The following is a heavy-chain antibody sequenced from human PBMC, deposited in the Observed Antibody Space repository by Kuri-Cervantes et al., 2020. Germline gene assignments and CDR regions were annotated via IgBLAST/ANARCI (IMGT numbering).Heavy chain of an antibody. CDR1: GFTFSSYS. CDR2: ISSTSSNI. J-gene: IGHJ3*02. V-gene: IGHV3-21*03. CDR3: ARDDYFDSSGYYPDDAFNI. Sequence: GGSLRLSCAASGFTFSSYSMNWVRQAPGKGLEWVSSISSTSSNIYYSDSVKGRFTISRDNAKNSPYLQMNSLRVEDTAVYYCARDDYFDSSGYYPDDAFNIWGQGTTVTVSS. D-gene: IGHD3-22*01.